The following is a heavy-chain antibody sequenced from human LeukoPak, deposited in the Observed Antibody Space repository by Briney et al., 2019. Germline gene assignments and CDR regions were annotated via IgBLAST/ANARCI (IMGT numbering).Heavy chain of an antibody. V-gene: IGHV3-30*02. CDR3: VKEGDTEAVGAKVDD. CDR1: GLTFSNYG. CDR2: IQYDGSEK. D-gene: IGHD6-13*01. J-gene: IGHJ4*02. Sequence: GGSLTLSCAASGLTFSNYGMHWVRQAPGRGLEWVTFIQYDGSEKKYVHSVKGRFTISRDNSKNTLYLQMNSLSAEDTAVYYCVKEGDTEAVGAKVDDWGQGTLVTVSA.